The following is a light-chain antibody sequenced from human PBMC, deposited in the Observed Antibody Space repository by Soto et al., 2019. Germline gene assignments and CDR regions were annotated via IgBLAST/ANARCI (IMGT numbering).Light chain of an antibody. CDR1: QSVTTY. J-gene: IGKJ4*01. CDR2: AAS. Sequence: DIQLTQSPSSLSASVGDRVTITCRASQSVTTYLNWYQQKPGKAPKLLISAASSLRDGVPSRFIGSGSGTVFTLTINSLHPEDFATYYCQQSFSDPPLSFGGGTRVEVK. CDR3: QQSFSDPPLS. V-gene: IGKV1-39*01.